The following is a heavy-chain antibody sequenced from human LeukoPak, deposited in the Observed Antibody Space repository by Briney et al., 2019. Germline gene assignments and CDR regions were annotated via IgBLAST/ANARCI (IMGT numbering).Heavy chain of an antibody. CDR2: IYYSGST. Sequence: PSETLSLTCTVSGGSISSSSYYWGWIRQPPGKGLEWIGSIYYSGSTYYNPSLKSRVTISVDTSKNQFSLKLSSVTAADTAVYYCAGSGYSGYGEFDYWGQGTLVTVSS. CDR1: GGSISSSSYY. V-gene: IGHV4-39*07. CDR3: AGSGYSGYGEFDY. J-gene: IGHJ4*02. D-gene: IGHD5-12*01.